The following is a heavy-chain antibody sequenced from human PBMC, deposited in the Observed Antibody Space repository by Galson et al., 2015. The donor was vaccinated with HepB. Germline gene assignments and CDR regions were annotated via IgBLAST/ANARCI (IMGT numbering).Heavy chain of an antibody. CDR1: GGSISSYY. J-gene: IGHJ5*02. CDR3: ARVVSLGSSWHNWFDP. CDR2: IYYSGST. D-gene: IGHD6-13*01. Sequence: ETLSLTCTVSGGSISSYYWSWIRQPPGKGLEWIGYIYYSGSTNYNPSLKSRVTISVDTSKNQFSLKLSSVTAADTAVHYCARVVSLGSSWHNWFDPWGQGTLVTVSS. V-gene: IGHV4-59*01.